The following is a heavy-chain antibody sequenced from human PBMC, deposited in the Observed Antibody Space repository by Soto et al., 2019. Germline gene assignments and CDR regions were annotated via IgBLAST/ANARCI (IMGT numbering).Heavy chain of an antibody. J-gene: IGHJ4*02. V-gene: IGHV3-21*01. Sequence: EVQLVESGGGLVKPGGSLRLSCAASGFTFSSYSMNWVRQAPGKGLEWVSSISSSSSYIYYADSVKGRFTISRDNATHTLYLQMNSLRAEDTAVYYCARRGDSSVEYWGQGTLVTVSS. CDR1: GFTFSSYS. D-gene: IGHD6-19*01. CDR2: ISSSSSYI. CDR3: ARRGDSSVEY.